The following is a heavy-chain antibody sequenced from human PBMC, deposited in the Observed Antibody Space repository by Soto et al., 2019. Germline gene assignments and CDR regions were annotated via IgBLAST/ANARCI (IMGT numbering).Heavy chain of an antibody. D-gene: IGHD5-12*01. Sequence: EASVKVSCKASGYTFTNYTMHWVRQAPGQRLEWVGWINAGDGNTKYSQKFQGRVTINRDTSASTSYMELSSLRSEDTAVYYCARVRLRLIVTSNFVFRGQGTLVTGFS. CDR3: ARVRLRLIVTSNFVF. CDR2: INAGDGNT. J-gene: IGHJ4*02. V-gene: IGHV1-3*01. CDR1: GYTFTNYT.